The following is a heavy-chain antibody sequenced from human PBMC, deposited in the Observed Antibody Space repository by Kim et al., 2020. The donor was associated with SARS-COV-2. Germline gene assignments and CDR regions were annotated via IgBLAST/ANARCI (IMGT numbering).Heavy chain of an antibody. V-gene: IGHV3-21*01. CDR2: ISSSSSYI. CDR1: GFTFSSYS. J-gene: IGHJ5*02. D-gene: IGHD1-26*01. CDR3: ARDQAISGSYQGGDYNWFDP. Sequence: GGSLRLSCAASGFTFSSYSMNWVRQAPGKGLEWVSSISSSSSYIYYADSVKGRFTISRDNAKNSLYLQMNSLRAEDTAVYYCARDQAISGSYQGGDYNWFDPWGQGTLVTVSS.